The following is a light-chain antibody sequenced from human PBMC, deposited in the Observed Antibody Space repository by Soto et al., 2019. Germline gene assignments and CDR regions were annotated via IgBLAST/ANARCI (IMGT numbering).Light chain of an antibody. J-gene: IGKJ1*01. CDR3: QHYDSYPWT. Sequence: DIQMTQSPSTLSASVGDTVTITCRASQRISSWLAWYQQKPGKAPKLLIYKASTLESGVPSRFSGSGSGTEFTLTISSLQPDDFATYYCQHYDSYPWTFGQGTKVEIK. CDR2: KAS. V-gene: IGKV1-5*03. CDR1: QRISSW.